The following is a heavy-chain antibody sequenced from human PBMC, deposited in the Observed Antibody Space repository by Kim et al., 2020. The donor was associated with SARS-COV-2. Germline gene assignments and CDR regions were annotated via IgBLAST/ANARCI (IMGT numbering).Heavy chain of an antibody. D-gene: IGHD6-13*01. CDR3: ARAEQQLVLEYFQH. CDR1: GGSISSSSYY. Sequence: SETLSLTCTVSGGSISSSSYYWGWIRQPPGKGLEWIGSIYYSGSTYYNPSLKSRVTISVDTSKNRFSLKLSSVTAADTAVYYCARAEQQLVLEYFQHWGQGTLVTVSS. V-gene: IGHV4-39*07. J-gene: IGHJ1*01. CDR2: IYYSGST.